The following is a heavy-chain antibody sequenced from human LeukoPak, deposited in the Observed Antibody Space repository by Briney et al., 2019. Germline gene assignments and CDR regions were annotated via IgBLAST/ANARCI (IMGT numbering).Heavy chain of an antibody. Sequence: GESLKISCKGSGYSFTSYWIGWVRQMPGKGLEWMGIIYPGDSDTRYSPSFQGQVTISADKSISTAYLQWSSLKASDTAMYYCARRERDCTNGVCYSLDIWGQGTMVTVS. V-gene: IGHV5-51*01. CDR1: GYSFTSYW. CDR2: IYPGDSDT. CDR3: ARRERDCTNGVCYSLDI. J-gene: IGHJ3*02. D-gene: IGHD2-8*01.